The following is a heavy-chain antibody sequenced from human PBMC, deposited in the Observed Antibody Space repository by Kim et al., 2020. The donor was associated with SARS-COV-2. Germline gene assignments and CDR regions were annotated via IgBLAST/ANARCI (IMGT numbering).Heavy chain of an antibody. CDR3: ARAQSNLLLWFGELEERDESAFDY. V-gene: IGHV4-34*01. CDR2: INHSGST. D-gene: IGHD3-10*01. CDR1: GGSFSGYY. J-gene: IGHJ4*02. Sequence: SETLSLTCAVYGGSFSGYYWSWIRQPPGKGLEWIGEINHSGSTNYNPSLKSRVTISVDTSKNQFSLKLSSVTAADTAVYYCARAQSNLLLWFGELEERDESAFDYWGQGTLVTVSS.